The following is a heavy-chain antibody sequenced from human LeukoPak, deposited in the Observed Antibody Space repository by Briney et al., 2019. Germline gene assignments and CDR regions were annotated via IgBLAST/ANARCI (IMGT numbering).Heavy chain of an antibody. CDR1: GGSITSSDYH. CDR2: MYHSGST. Sequence: SETLSLTCTVSGGSITSSDYHWGLIRQPPGKWLEWIGSMYHSGSTYHNPSLKSRVTISVDTSKNQFSLKLNSVTAADTAVYYCARHVGQQLFYYYYGLDVWGQGTTVSVSS. V-gene: IGHV4-39*01. D-gene: IGHD6-13*01. J-gene: IGHJ6*02. CDR3: ARHVGQQLFYYYYGLDV.